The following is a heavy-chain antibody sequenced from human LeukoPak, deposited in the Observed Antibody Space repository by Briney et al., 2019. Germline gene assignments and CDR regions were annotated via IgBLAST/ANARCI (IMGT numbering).Heavy chain of an antibody. J-gene: IGHJ4*02. D-gene: IGHD1-26*01. CDR1: GYSIGRSYY. CDR2: IYSGGST. CDR3: ARSVATGGNF. Sequence: ETLSLTCTVSGYSIGRSYYWGWIRQPPGKGLEWVSVIYSGGSTYYADSVKGRFTISRDNSKNTLYLQMNSLRAEDTAVYYCARSVATGGNFWGQGTLVTVSS. V-gene: IGHV3-53*01.